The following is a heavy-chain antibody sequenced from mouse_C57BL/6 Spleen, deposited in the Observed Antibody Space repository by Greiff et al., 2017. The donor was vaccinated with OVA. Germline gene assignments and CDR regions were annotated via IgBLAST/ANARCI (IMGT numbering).Heavy chain of an antibody. CDR3: ARPITTVVATGFDY. D-gene: IGHD1-1*01. J-gene: IGHJ2*01. CDR1: GFTFSDYG. Sequence: DVKLQESGGGLVKPGGSLKLSCAASGFTFSDYGMHWVRQAPEKGLEWVAYISSGSSTIYYADTVKGRFTISRDNAKNTLFLQMTSLRSEDTAMYYCARPITTVVATGFDYWGQGTTLTVSS. V-gene: IGHV5-17*01. CDR2: ISSGSSTI.